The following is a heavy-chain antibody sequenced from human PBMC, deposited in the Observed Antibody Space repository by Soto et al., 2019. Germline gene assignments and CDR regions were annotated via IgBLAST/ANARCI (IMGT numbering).Heavy chain of an antibody. CDR1: GFIFSPAW. Sequence: DVQVVESGGDLVNPGGSLRLSCATSGFIFSPAWMNWVRQAPGKGLEWVGRIRNKGNGGTADYSAPVKGRFSISRDDSKNTMYLQINRLKNEDTGVDYWNTDLSALCSRGSGHSAVDNWGQGTMVTVSS. D-gene: IGHD2-15*01. V-gene: IGHV3-15*07. CDR3: NTDLSALCSRGSGHSAVDN. J-gene: IGHJ3*02. CDR2: IRNKGNGGTA.